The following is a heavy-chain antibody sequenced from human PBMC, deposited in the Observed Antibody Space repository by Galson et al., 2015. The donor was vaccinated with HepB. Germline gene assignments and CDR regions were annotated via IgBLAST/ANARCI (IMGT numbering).Heavy chain of an antibody. Sequence: SLTCTVSGGSISSSSYYWGWIRQPPGKGLEWIGSIYYSGSTYYNPSLKSRVTISVDTSKNQFSLKLSSVTAADTAVYYCARVSITGTEFDYWGQGTLVTVSS. J-gene: IGHJ4*02. CDR3: ARVSITGTEFDY. CDR1: GGSISSSSYY. CDR2: IYYSGST. D-gene: IGHD1-20*01. V-gene: IGHV4-39*07.